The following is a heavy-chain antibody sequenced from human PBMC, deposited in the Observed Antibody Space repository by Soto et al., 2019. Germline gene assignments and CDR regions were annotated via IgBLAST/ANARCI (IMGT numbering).Heavy chain of an antibody. CDR3: AMRRRGGYGMDV. D-gene: IGHD3-10*01. CDR2: IYHSGST. V-gene: IGHV4-4*02. Sequence: QVQLQESGPGLVKPSGTLSLTCAVSGGSISSSNWWSWVRQPPGKGLEWIGEIYHSGSTNYNPSLKSRVTVAVDKSKNQCSLKLSSVTAADTAVYYWAMRRRGGYGMDVWGQGTTVTVSS. CDR1: GGSISSSNW. J-gene: IGHJ6*02.